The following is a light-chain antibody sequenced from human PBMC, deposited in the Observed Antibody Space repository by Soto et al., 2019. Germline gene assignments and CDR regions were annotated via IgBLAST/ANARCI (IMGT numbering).Light chain of an antibody. CDR1: SSNIGNNY. CDR3: GTWDSSLSAYV. CDR2: EXX. Sequence: QSVLTQPPSVSAAPGQKVTISCSGSSSNIGNNYVSWYQQLPGTAPTLLISEXXXXPXXXPXRFXXXXXXXXXXXXXXXXXTGDEADYYCGTWDSSLSAYVFGTGTKLTVL. J-gene: IGLJ1*01. V-gene: IGLV1-51*02.